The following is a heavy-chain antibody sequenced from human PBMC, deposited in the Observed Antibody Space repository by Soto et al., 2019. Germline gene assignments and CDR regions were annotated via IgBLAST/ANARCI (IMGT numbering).Heavy chain of an antibody. V-gene: IGHV4-38-2*02. CDR3: ARDTNSLDL. Sequence: SETLSLTCVVSSYSISSGFFWARIRQAPGKGLEWVGSIYHTGDTHYNPSIRSQVSMSVDTAKNHFSLRLTYLTAADTAVYFCARDTNSLDLWGQGILVTVS. CDR1: SYSISSGFF. J-gene: IGHJ5*02. CDR2: IYHTGDT. D-gene: IGHD2-8*01.